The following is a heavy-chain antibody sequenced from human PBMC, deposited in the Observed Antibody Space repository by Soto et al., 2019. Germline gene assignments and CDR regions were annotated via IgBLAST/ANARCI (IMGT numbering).Heavy chain of an antibody. J-gene: IGHJ6*02. CDR1: GFTFSSYA. Sequence: GGSLRLSCAASGFTFSSYAMSWVRQAPGKGLEWVSAISGSGGSTYYADSVKGRFTISRDNSKNTLYLQMNSLRAEDTAVYYCARDKLEYYYYYGMDVWGQGTTVTVSS. V-gene: IGHV3-23*01. D-gene: IGHD1-1*01. CDR2: ISGSGGST. CDR3: ARDKLEYYYYYGMDV.